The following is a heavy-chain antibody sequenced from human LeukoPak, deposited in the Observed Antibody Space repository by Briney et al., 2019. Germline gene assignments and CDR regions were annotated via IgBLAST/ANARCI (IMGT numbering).Heavy chain of an antibody. CDR3: AKGSGSYLSPLYYFDY. Sequence: GRSLRLSCAASGFTFSSYAMHWVRQAPGKGLEWVAVISHDGSNKYYADYVKGRFTISRDNSKNTLYLQMNSLRAEDTAVYYCAKGSGSYLSPLYYFDYWGQGTLVTVSS. D-gene: IGHD1-26*01. CDR2: ISHDGSNK. V-gene: IGHV3-30*04. CDR1: GFTFSSYA. J-gene: IGHJ4*02.